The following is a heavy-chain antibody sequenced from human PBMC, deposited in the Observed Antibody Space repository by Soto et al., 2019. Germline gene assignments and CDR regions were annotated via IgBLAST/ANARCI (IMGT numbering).Heavy chain of an antibody. V-gene: IGHV4-30-4*01. CDR2: IYYSGST. D-gene: IGHD1-20*01. Sequence: QVQLQESGPGLVKPSQTLSLTCTVSGGSISSGDYYWSWIRQPPGKGLEWIGYIYYSGSTYYNPSLRSRVTISVDTSKNQFSLKLSSVTAADTAVYYCARDPLGVTGGFDYWGQGTLVTVSS. CDR1: GGSISSGDYY. CDR3: ARDPLGVTGGFDY. J-gene: IGHJ4*02.